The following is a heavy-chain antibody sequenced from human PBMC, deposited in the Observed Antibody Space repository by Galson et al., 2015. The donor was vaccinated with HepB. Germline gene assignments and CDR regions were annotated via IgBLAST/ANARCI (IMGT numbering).Heavy chain of an antibody. J-gene: IGHJ4*02. Sequence: SLRLSCAASGFTFSNYAMHWVRQAPGKGLEWVAFISYDGSDKYYAGSVKGRFTISRDNSKNTLYLQMNSLRAEDTSVYYCAKHEIAAAGIGFDYWGQGTLVTVSS. V-gene: IGHV3-30*18. CDR3: AKHEIAAAGIGFDY. D-gene: IGHD6-13*01. CDR1: GFTFSNYA. CDR2: ISYDGSDK.